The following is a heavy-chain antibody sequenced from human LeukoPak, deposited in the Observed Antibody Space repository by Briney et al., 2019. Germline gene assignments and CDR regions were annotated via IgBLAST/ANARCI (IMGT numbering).Heavy chain of an antibody. D-gene: IGHD5-12*01. J-gene: IGHJ4*02. Sequence: ASVKVSCKASGGTFSSYAISWVRQAPGQGLEWMRGIIPIFGTANYAQKFQGRVTITADKSTSTAYMELSSLRSEDTAVYYCARVGGYEKYYFDYWGQGTLVTVSS. CDR1: GGTFSSYA. V-gene: IGHV1-69*06. CDR3: ARVGGYEKYYFDY. CDR2: IIPIFGTA.